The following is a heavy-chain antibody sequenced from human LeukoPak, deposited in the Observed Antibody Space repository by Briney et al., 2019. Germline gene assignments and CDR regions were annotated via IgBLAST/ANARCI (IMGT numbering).Heavy chain of an antibody. CDR1: GFTFSDYY. V-gene: IGHV3-11*04. CDR2: ISSGGSTT. CDR3: ARDAERIRTTDGFDV. Sequence: GGSLRLSCTASGFTFSDYYMSWIRQAPGKGLEWVSYISSGGSTTYYVDSLKGRFAISRDNAKNSLYLQMNSLRAEDTAVYYCARDAERIRTTDGFDVWGQGTMVTVSS. J-gene: IGHJ3*01. D-gene: IGHD4-11*01.